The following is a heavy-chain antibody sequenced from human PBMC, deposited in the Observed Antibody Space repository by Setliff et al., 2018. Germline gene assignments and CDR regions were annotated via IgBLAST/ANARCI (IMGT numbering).Heavy chain of an antibody. CDR1: GFTFSSYA. Sequence: GGSLRLSCAASGFTFSSYAMHWARQAPGKGLDWVAMIWSDGNTTYYADSVKGRFTISRDNAKNSLYLQMNSLRAEDTALYYCAREGARSSSWYRPYYYYYMDVWGKGTTVTVSS. V-gene: IGHV3-33*08. CDR2: IWSDGNTT. CDR3: AREGARSSSWYRPYYYYYMDV. J-gene: IGHJ6*03. D-gene: IGHD6-13*01.